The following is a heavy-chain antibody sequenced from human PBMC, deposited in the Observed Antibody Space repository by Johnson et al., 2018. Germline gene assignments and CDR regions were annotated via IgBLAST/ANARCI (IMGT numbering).Heavy chain of an antibody. V-gene: IGHV1-69*01. J-gene: IGHJ6*02. CDR2: IFPLLGIP. CDR1: GGSISRYS. Sequence: QVQLVQSGAAVKKPGSSVKVSCKASGGSISRYSISWVRQAPGQGLDWMGGIFPLLGIPDYAQKFQGRITISADESTSTVYMEMGSLRSEDTAMFYCVGNRGGPKNYYYYAMDVWGQGTTVTVSS. CDR3: VGNRGGPKNYYYYAMDV.